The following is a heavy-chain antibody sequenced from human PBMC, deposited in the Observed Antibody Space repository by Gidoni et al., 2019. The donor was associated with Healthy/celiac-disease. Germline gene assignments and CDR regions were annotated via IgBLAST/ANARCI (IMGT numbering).Heavy chain of an antibody. Sequence: QVTLKESGPVLVKPTETLTLTCTVSGFSLSNARMGVSWIRQPTGKALEWLAHIFSNDEKSYSTALKSRLTIYKDTAKSQVVLTMTNMDPVDTATYYCARIAVAGLYYFDYWGQGTLVTVSS. CDR1: GFSLSNARMG. CDR2: IFSNDEK. V-gene: IGHV2-26*01. D-gene: IGHD6-19*01. J-gene: IGHJ4*02. CDR3: ARIAVAGLYYFDY.